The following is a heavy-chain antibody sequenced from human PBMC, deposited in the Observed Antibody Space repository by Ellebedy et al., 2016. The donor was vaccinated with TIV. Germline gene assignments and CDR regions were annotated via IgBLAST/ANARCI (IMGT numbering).Heavy chain of an antibody. Sequence: MPSETLSLTCTVSGGSISNSDYYWNWIRQPPGKGLEWIGSIYYSGSAYYNPSLKSRVTVSVNTSKDQFSLKLSSVTAADTAVYYCARSYKRTARDAFDIWGQGTMVTVSS. D-gene: IGHD1-14*01. CDR3: ARSYKRTARDAFDI. V-gene: IGHV4-39*07. J-gene: IGHJ3*02. CDR1: GGSISNSDYY. CDR2: IYYSGSA.